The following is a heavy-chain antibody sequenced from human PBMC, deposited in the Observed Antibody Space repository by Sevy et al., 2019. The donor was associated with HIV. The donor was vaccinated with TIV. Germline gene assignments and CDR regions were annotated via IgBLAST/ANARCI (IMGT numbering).Heavy chain of an antibody. CDR2: IYDDGRSK. J-gene: IGHJ4*02. CDR1: GFTFSSHG. CDR3: ARDSNDYGDYRLSYYFDY. Sequence: GGSLRLSCAASGFTFSSHGMHWVRQTPGKGLEWVAVIYDDGRSKYYADFVKGRFTMSRDNSKNTLHLQMNSLRAEDTALYYCARDSNDYGDYRLSYYFDYWGQGTLVTVSS. D-gene: IGHD4-17*01. V-gene: IGHV3-33*01.